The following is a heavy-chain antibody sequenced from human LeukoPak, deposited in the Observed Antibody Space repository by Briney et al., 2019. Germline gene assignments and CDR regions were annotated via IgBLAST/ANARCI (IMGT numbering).Heavy chain of an antibody. Sequence: GSSVKVSCKASGGTFSSYTISWVRQAPGQGLEWMGRIIPILGIANYAQKFQGRVTITADKSTSTAYMELSSLRSKDTAVYYCARGLDGYNNLFDYWGQGTLVTVSS. J-gene: IGHJ4*02. D-gene: IGHD5-24*01. V-gene: IGHV1-69*02. CDR2: IIPILGIA. CDR1: GGTFSSYT. CDR3: ARGLDGYNNLFDY.